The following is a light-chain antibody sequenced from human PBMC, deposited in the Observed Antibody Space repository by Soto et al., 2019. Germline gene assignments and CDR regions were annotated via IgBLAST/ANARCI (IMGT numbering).Light chain of an antibody. Sequence: QSALTQPPSASASPGQSVSISCTRTSSDVGGYNYVSWYQQHPGKAPKLMIYEVNKRPSGVPDRFSGSKSGNTASLTVSGLQAEDEADYYCSSYAGSSNVFGTGTKVTVL. CDR1: SSDVGGYNY. CDR2: EVN. V-gene: IGLV2-8*01. CDR3: SSYAGSSNV. J-gene: IGLJ1*01.